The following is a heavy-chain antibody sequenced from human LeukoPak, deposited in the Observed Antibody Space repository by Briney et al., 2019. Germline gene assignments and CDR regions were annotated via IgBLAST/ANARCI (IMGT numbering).Heavy chain of an antibody. V-gene: IGHV3-23*01. J-gene: IGHJ4*02. CDR2: ISGSGGST. Sequence: GGSPTLSCAASGFTFSSYAMSWVRQAPGKELEWVSAISGSGGSTYYADSVKGRFTISRDNSKNTLYLQMNSLRAEDTAVYYCANVPPAGASGLFDYWGQGTLVTVSS. CDR3: ANVPPAGASGLFDY. D-gene: IGHD6-19*01. CDR1: GFTFSSYA.